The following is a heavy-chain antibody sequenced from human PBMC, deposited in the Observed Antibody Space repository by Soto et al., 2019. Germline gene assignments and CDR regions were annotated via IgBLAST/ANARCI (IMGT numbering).Heavy chain of an antibody. D-gene: IGHD6-19*01. CDR2: ISSSSSTI. CDR3: ARDLSSQWHLDY. CDR1: GFTFSTYS. V-gene: IGHV3-48*01. J-gene: IGHJ4*02. Sequence: PGGSLRLSCVVSGFTFSTYSMNWVRQAPGKGPEWVSYISSSSSTIYYVDSVKGRFTVSRDNAKNSLYLQMNSLRAEDTAVYYCARDLSSQWHLDYWGQGTLVTVSS.